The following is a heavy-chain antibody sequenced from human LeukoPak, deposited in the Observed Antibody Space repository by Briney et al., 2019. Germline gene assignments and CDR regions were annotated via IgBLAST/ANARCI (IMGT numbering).Heavy chain of an antibody. CDR2: ISSSSSYI. CDR3: ARGVGATDFNFDY. J-gene: IGHJ4*02. Sequence: KPGGSLRLSCAASGFTFSSYSMNWVRQAPGKGLEWVSSISSSSSYIYYADSVKGRFTIPRDNAKKSLYLQMNSLRAEDTAVYYCARGVGATDFNFDYWGQGTLVTVSS. D-gene: IGHD1-26*01. V-gene: IGHV3-21*01. CDR1: GFTFSSYS.